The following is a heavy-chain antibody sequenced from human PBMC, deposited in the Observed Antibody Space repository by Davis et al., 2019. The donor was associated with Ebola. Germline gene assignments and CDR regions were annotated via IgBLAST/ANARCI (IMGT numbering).Heavy chain of an antibody. J-gene: IGHJ4*02. CDR1: GGPINNYY. V-gene: IGHV4-59*01. D-gene: IGHD2-15*01. CDR3: ARTDRVCSGGTCYSGNDFDY. Sequence: SETLSLTCTVPGGPINNYYWSWIRQPPGKGLEWIGYVYSTGGTEYNPSLKSRVMMSVDPSKNQFSLKLSSVTAADTAVYYCARTDRVCSGGTCYSGNDFDYWGQGTLVTVSS. CDR2: VYSTGGT.